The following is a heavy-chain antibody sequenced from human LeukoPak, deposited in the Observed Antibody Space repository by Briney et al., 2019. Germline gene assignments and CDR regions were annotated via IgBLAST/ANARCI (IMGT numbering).Heavy chain of an antibody. D-gene: IGHD4-17*01. CDR2: IYYSGTT. CDR1: GGSISGYY. CDR3: ARLTTGWWFDP. Sequence: SETLSLTCSVSGGSISGYYWSWIRQPPGKGLEWIGYIYYSGTTIYNPSLKSRLTISLDTSKNQFSLNLSSVTAADTAVYYCARLTTGWWFDPWGQGTLVTVSS. V-gene: IGHV4-59*08. J-gene: IGHJ5*02.